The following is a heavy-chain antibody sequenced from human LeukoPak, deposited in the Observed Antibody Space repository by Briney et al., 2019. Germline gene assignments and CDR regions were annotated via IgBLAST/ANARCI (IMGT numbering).Heavy chain of an antibody. V-gene: IGHV4-59*01. CDR1: GGSISSYY. CDR3: ARELVGATGVFDY. J-gene: IGHJ4*02. CDR2: IHYSGST. Sequence: SETLSLTCTVSGGSISSYYWSWVRQPPGRGLEWIGNIHYSGSTNYNPSLESRVSISVDTSKNQCSLKLSSVTAADTAVYYCARELVGATGVFDYWGQGTLVTVSS. D-gene: IGHD1-26*01.